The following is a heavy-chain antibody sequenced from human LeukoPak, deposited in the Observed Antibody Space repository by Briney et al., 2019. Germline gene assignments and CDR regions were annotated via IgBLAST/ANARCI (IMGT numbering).Heavy chain of an antibody. Sequence: GGSLRLSCVASGITVKSNSMHWVRQAPGKGLEWVAFIRYDGSNKYYADSVKGRFTISRDNSKNTLYLQMNSLRGEDTAVYYCAKRESLSYWGQGTLVTVSS. V-gene: IGHV3-30*02. J-gene: IGHJ4*02. CDR2: IRYDGSNK. CDR3: AKRESLSY. D-gene: IGHD3-16*02. CDR1: GITVKSNS.